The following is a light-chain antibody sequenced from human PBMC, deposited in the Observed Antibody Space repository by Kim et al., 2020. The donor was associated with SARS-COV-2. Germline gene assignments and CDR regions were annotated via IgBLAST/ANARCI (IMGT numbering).Light chain of an antibody. CDR1: QEIRNY. J-gene: IGKJ2*01. CDR3: QHYDSLPYT. Sequence: ASVGDRVTITCQASQEIRNYLNWYQQKSGKAPKVLIYDASNLETGVPSRFSGSGSGTSFTFTINSLQPEDVATYYCQHYDSLPYTFGQGTKLEI. CDR2: DAS. V-gene: IGKV1-33*01.